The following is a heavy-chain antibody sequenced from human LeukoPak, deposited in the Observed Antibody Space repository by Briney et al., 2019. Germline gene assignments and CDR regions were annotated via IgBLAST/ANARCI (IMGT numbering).Heavy chain of an antibody. D-gene: IGHD4-23*01. V-gene: IGHV3-23*01. J-gene: IGHJ4*02. Sequence: GGSLRLSCAASGFNYGSYAMSWVRQAPGKGLEWVSSMTGSGMSTYYADSVKGRFTNSRDNSKNMLYLQMNSLRAEDTAVYYCAKGAVVIKFLFDSWGQGTLVTVSS. CDR2: MTGSGMST. CDR1: GFNYGSYA. CDR3: AKGAVVIKFLFDS.